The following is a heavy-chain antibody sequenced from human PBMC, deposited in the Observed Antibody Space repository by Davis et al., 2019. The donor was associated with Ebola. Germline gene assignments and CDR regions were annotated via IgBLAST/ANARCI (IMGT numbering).Heavy chain of an antibody. CDR1: GFTFSSHS. J-gene: IGHJ4*02. D-gene: IGHD3-22*01. V-gene: IGHV3-21*01. CDR3: ARETSTGWLAQGY. Sequence: GGSLRLSCAASGFTFSSHSMNWVRQAPGKGLEWVSSISGSSTYIYYAESVKGRFTISRDNAKNSLYLQMNSLRDEDTAVYYCARETSTGWLAQGYWGQGTLVTVSS. CDR2: ISGSSTYI.